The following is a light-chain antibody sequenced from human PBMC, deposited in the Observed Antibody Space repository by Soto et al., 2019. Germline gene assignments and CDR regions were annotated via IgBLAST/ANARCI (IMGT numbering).Light chain of an antibody. J-gene: IGLJ3*02. CDR3: SSYTLSNPWV. Sequence: QSALTQPASVSGSPGQSITISCTGTSNDIGDYNYVSWYQHHPGKAPKLVIFEVNNRPSGVSNRFSGSKSGNTASLTISGLQVEDEAYYYCSSYTLSNPWVFGGGTKLTVL. V-gene: IGLV2-14*01. CDR1: SNDIGDYNY. CDR2: EVN.